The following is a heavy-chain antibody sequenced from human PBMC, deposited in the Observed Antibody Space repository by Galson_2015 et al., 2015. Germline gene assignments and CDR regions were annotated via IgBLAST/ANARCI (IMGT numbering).Heavy chain of an antibody. Sequence: SLRLSCAASGFTFDDYAMHWVRQAPGKGLEWVSGISWNSGSIGYADSAKGRFTISRDNAKNSLYLQMNSLRAEDTALYYCAKDSQDTAAFDYWGQGTLVTVSS. CDR2: ISWNSGSI. CDR3: AKDSQDTAAFDY. CDR1: GFTFDDYA. D-gene: IGHD4-17*01. J-gene: IGHJ4*02. V-gene: IGHV3-9*01.